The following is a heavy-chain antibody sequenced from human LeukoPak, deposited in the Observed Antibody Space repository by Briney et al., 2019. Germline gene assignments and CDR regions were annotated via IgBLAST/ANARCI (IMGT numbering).Heavy chain of an antibody. D-gene: IGHD1-7*01. CDR1: GGTFSSYA. Sequence: SVKVSCKASGGTFSSYAISWLRQAPGQGLEWMGGIIPIFGTANYAQKFQGRVTITADESTSTAYMELSSLRSEDTAVYYCARNRLELLSSPWWDWWGQGTLVTVSS. CDR3: ARNRLELLSSPWWDW. J-gene: IGHJ4*02. V-gene: IGHV1-69*01. CDR2: IIPIFGTA.